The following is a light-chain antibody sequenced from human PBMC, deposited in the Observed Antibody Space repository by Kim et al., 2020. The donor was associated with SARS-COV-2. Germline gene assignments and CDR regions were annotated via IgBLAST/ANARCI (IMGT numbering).Light chain of an antibody. V-gene: IGKV1-8*01. Sequence: GDRVTITCRASQDIGSYLAWYQQKPGEAPNLLIYAASTLQSGVPSRFSGSGSGTDFTLTISCLQSEDFGIYYCQQYYSYPRTFGQGTKVDIK. CDR2: AAS. J-gene: IGKJ1*01. CDR1: QDIGSY. CDR3: QQYYSYPRT.